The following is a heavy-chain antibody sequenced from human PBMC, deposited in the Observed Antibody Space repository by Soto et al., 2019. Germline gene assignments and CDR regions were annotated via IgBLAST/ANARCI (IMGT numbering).Heavy chain of an antibody. V-gene: IGHV4-59*13. CDR3: ARAEIKFDFWSGYYRGQGWFDP. J-gene: IGHJ5*02. D-gene: IGHD3-3*01. CDR2: IFHSGSS. CDR1: GGSISPYY. Sequence: NPSETLSLTCTVSGGSISPYYWSWIRQPPGKGLEWIGYIFHSGSSNYNPSLKSRVTISVDTSKNQFSLKLSSVTAADTAVYYCARAEIKFDFWSGYYRGQGWFDPWGQGTLVTVSS.